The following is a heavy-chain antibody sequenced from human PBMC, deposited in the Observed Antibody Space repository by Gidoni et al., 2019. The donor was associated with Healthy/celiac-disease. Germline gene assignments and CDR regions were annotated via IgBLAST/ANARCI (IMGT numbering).Heavy chain of an antibody. V-gene: IGHV3-33*01. Sequence: VQLVESGGGVVQPGRSLRLACAASGFTFSSYGMHGGRPAPGKGVGWLAVIWYDGSNNYDAASVEGRFTISRDNSKNTLYLQMNSLRAEDTAVYYCARDRGYFDYWGQGTLVTVSS. CDR1: GFTFSSYG. CDR2: IWYDGSNN. D-gene: IGHD3-10*01. J-gene: IGHJ4*02. CDR3: ARDRGYFDY.